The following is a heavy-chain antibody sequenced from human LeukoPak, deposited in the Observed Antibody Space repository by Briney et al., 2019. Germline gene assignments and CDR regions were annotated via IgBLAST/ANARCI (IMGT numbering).Heavy chain of an antibody. Sequence: ATVSVSYRASGDTFRIYDIRWVRHARGQGLEGVGGIIPIFGTANYAQKCQCTVTITQDESTSTPYMELSSLRSEDTAVYYCARAPIRIAAANPYYFDYWRQGTLVTVSS. CDR2: IIPIFGTA. CDR1: GDTFRIYD. CDR3: ARAPIRIAAANPYYFDY. J-gene: IGHJ4*02. V-gene: IGHV1-69*13. D-gene: IGHD6-25*01.